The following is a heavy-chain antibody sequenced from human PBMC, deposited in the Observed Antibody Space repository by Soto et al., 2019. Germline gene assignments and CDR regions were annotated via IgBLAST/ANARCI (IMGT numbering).Heavy chain of an antibody. V-gene: IGHV3-21*01. CDR3: ARDQGYCSGGSCYVAGY. J-gene: IGHJ4*02. D-gene: IGHD2-15*01. Sequence: GGSLRLSCAASGFTFSSYSMNWVRQAPGKGLEWVSSISSSSSYIYYADSVKGRFTISRDNAKNSLYLQMNSLRAEDTAVYYCARDQGYCSGGSCYVAGYWGQGTLVTVSS. CDR2: ISSSSSYI. CDR1: GFTFSSYS.